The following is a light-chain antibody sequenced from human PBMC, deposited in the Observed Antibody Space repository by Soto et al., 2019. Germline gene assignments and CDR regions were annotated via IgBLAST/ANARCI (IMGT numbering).Light chain of an antibody. Sequence: EIVMTQSPATLSVSPAERDTLSCKASQSVGTYLAWYQQKPGQAPRLLIYGASTRAAGVPARFSGGGSGTEFTLTISSLQSEVFAIYHCQQYDNLPPWTFGQGTKVEIK. J-gene: IGKJ1*01. CDR2: GAS. CDR1: QSVGTY. V-gene: IGKV3-15*01. CDR3: QQYDNLPPWT.